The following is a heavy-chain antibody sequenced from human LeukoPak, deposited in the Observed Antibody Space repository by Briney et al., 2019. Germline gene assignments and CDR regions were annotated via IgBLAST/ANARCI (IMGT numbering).Heavy chain of an antibody. D-gene: IGHD3-10*01. CDR3: AAYYYGSGSYAYWFDP. CDR2: INHSGST. CDR1: GGSISSSSYY. Sequence: PSETLSLTCTVSGGSISSSSYYWGWIRQPPGKGLEWIGEINHSGSTNYNPSLKSRVTISVDTSKNQFSLKLSSVTAADTAVYYCAAYYYGSGSYAYWFDPWGQGTLVTVSS. V-gene: IGHV4-39*07. J-gene: IGHJ5*02.